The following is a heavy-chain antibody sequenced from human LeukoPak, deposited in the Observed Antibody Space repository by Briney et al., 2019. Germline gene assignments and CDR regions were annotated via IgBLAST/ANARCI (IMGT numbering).Heavy chain of an antibody. D-gene: IGHD3-3*01. CDR3: ARGGDFWSGPPYGMDV. CDR1: GFTFSSYS. V-gene: IGHV3-21*01. J-gene: IGHJ6*02. Sequence: PGGSLRLSCAASGFTFSSYSMNWVRQAPGKGLEWVSSISSSSSYIYYADPVKGRFTISRDNAKNSLYLQMNSLRDGDTAVYYCARGGDFWSGPPYGMDVWGQGTTVTVSS. CDR2: ISSSSSYI.